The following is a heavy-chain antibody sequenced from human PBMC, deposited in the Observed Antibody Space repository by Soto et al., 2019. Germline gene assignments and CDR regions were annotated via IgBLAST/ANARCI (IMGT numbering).Heavy chain of an antibody. J-gene: IGHJ6*02. D-gene: IGHD6-19*01. CDR1: GDSVSSNSAA. V-gene: IGHV6-1*01. CDR2: TYYRSKWYN. CDR3: ARDRLAVAGTPAFYYYYGMDV. Sequence: PSQTLSLTCAISGDSVSSNSAAWNWIRQSPSRGLEWLGRTYYRSKWYNDYAVSVKSQITINPDTSKNQFSLQLNSVTPEDTAVYYCARDRLAVAGTPAFYYYYGMDVWGQGTTVTVSS.